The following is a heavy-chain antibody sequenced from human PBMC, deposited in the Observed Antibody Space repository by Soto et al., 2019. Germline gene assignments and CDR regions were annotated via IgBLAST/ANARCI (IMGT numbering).Heavy chain of an antibody. V-gene: IGHV4-59*08. J-gene: IGHJ4*02. Sequence: SETLSLTCTVSGGSISSYYWSWIRQPPGKGLEWIVYIYYSGSTNYNPSLKSRVTISVDTSKNQFSLKLSSVTAADTAVYYCARQSVSGYDPVHFDYWGQGTLVTVSS. CDR3: ARQSVSGYDPVHFDY. CDR1: GGSISSYY. D-gene: IGHD5-12*01. CDR2: IYYSGST.